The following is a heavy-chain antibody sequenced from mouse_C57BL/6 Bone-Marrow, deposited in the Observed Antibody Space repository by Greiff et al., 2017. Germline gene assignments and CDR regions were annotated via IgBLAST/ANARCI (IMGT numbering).Heavy chain of an antibody. V-gene: IGHV5-4*01. CDR1: GFTFSSYA. Sequence: EVKLMESGGGLVKPGGSLKLSCAASGFTFSSYAMSWVRQTPEKRLEWVATISDGGSYTYYPDNVKGRFTISRDNAKNNLYLQMSHLKSEDTAMXYCARDGGLLLDYWGQGTTLTVSS. CDR2: ISDGGSYT. CDR3: ARDGGLLLDY. D-gene: IGHD2-3*01. J-gene: IGHJ2*01.